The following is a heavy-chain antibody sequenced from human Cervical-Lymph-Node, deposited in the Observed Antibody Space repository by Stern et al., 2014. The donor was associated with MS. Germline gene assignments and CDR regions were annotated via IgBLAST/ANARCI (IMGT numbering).Heavy chain of an antibody. Sequence: VQLVESGPGLVKPSQTLSLTCTVSGGSISSAGYYWSWIRQHPGKGLEWIGYIYYSGSTYYNPSLKSRVTISVDTAKNQFSLKLSSVTAADTAVYYCARDFSMYYYDSSAYYLGDYFDYWGQGTLVTVSS. D-gene: IGHD3-22*01. CDR3: ARDFSMYYYDSSAYYLGDYFDY. CDR2: IYYSGST. CDR1: GGSISSAGYY. J-gene: IGHJ4*02. V-gene: IGHV4-31*03.